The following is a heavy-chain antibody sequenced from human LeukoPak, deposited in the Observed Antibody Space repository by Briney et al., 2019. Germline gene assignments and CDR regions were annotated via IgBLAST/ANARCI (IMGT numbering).Heavy chain of an antibody. CDR2: IYYSGST. J-gene: IGHJ4*02. V-gene: IGHV4-30-4*08. D-gene: IGHD3-22*01. Sequence: SETLSLTCSVSGGSISSGPYFWSWIRQSPGQGLEWIGYIYYSGSTYYNPSLKSRVTISVDTSKNQFSLKLSSVTAADTAVYFCAEDSNIARFFIWGQGTLVTVSS. CDR1: GGSISSGPYF. CDR3: AEDSNIARFFI.